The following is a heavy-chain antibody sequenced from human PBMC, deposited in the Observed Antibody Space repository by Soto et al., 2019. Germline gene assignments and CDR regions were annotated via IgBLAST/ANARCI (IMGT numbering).Heavy chain of an antibody. V-gene: IGHV3-74*01. CDR1: GFTFSSYW. CDR3: ARASSSWYFDFDY. CDR2: INSDGSST. D-gene: IGHD6-13*01. J-gene: IGHJ4*02. Sequence: GGSLRLSCAASGFTFSSYWMHWVRQAPGKGLVWVSRINSDGSSTSYADSVKGRFTISRDNAKNTLYLQMNSLRAEDTAVYYCARASSSWYFDFDYWGQGTLVTVS.